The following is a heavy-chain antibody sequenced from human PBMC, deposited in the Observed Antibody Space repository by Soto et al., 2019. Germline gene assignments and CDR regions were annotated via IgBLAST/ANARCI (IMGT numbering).Heavy chain of an antibody. CDR1: GFTFSNYA. Sequence: PGGSLRLSCAASGFTFSNYAMHWVRQAPGKGLEWVAVISYDGSNKYYADSVKGRFTISRDNSKNTLYLQMNNLRAEDTAVFFCASEMGYFYYYGMDVWGQGTTVTVSS. J-gene: IGHJ6*02. V-gene: IGHV3-30-3*01. CDR3: ASEMGYFYYYGMDV. CDR2: ISYDGSNK. D-gene: IGHD2-8*01.